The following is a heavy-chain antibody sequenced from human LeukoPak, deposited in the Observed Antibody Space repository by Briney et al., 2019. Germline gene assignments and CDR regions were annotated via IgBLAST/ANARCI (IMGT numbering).Heavy chain of an antibody. CDR2: ISSSGENT. Sequence: GGSLRLSCAASGFTFSTYAMSWVRQAPGKGLEWVSAISSSGENTKYADSVKGRFIISRDNSKNTLYLQMNSLRAEDTAVYYCAKSFTVPYYYYYYMDVWGKGTTVTVSS. J-gene: IGHJ6*03. CDR3: AKSFTVPYYYYYYMDV. V-gene: IGHV3-23*01. D-gene: IGHD4-11*01. CDR1: GFTFSTYA.